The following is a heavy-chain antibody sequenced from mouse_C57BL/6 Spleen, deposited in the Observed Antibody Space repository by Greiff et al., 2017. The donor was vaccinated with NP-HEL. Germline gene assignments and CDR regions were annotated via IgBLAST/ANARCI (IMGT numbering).Heavy chain of an antibody. J-gene: IGHJ2*01. CDR1: GYTFTSYW. CDR2: IYPSDSET. D-gene: IGHD2-3*01. V-gene: IGHV1-61*01. Sequence: VQLQQPGAELVRPGSSVKLSCKASGYTFTSYWMDWVKQRPGQGLEWIGNIYPSDSETHYNQKFKDKATLTVDKSSSTSYMQLSSLISEDSAVYYCARWGLLAYFDYWGQGTTLTVSS. CDR3: ARWGLLAYFDY.